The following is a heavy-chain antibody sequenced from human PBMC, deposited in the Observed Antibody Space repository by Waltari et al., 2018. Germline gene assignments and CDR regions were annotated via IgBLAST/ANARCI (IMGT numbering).Heavy chain of an antibody. CDR3: ARDYYSDYVFDH. CDR1: GYIFTRYG. D-gene: IGHD4-17*01. CDR2: TSAHNDDT. Sequence: QVQLVQSGGEVKNPGASVKVSCTASGYIFTRYGISWVRQAPGQSLEWMGWTSAHNDDTNYVQRFQDRLTMTTDTSTNTAYMELRSLRSDDTAVYYCARDYYSDYVFDHWGQGTLVIVSS. J-gene: IGHJ4*02. V-gene: IGHV1-18*01.